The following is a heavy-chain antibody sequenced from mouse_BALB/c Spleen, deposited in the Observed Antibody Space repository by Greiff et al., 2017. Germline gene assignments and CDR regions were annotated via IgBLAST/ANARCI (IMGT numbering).Heavy chain of an antibody. CDR3: ARGGYGYY. Sequence: EVKVVDSGGGLVQPGGSRKLSCAASGFTFSSFGMHWVRQAPEKGLEWVAYISSGSSTIYYADTVKGRFTISRDNPKNTLFLQMTSLRSEDTAMYYCARGGYGYYWGQGTTLTVSS. J-gene: IGHJ2*01. V-gene: IGHV5-17*02. D-gene: IGHD2-10*02. CDR2: ISSGSSTI. CDR1: GFTFSSFG.